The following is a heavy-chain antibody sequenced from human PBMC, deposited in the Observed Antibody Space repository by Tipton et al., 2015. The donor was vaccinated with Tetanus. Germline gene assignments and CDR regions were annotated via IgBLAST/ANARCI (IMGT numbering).Heavy chain of an antibody. D-gene: IGHD2-15*01. V-gene: IGHV3-21*01. Sequence: SLRLSCAASGFTLSRYTLNWVRQAPGKGLEWVSSISSSSRYIYYADSVKGRFTISRDNAKNSLYLQMISLRAEDTAVYYCAKEGCSRCNGDSRFDIWGQGTKVTVSS. CDR2: ISSSSRYI. CDR1: GFTLSRYT. J-gene: IGHJ3*02. CDR3: AKEGCSRCNGDSRFDI.